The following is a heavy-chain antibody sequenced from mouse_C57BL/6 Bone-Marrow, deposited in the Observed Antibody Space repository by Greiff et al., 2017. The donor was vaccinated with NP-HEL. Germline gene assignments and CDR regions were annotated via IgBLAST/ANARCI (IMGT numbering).Heavy chain of an antibody. CDR1: GYTFTDYN. V-gene: IGHV1-18*01. Sequence: VQLQQSGPELVKPGASVKIPCKASGYTFTDYNMDWVKQSHGKSLEWIGDINPNNGGTIYNQKFKGKATLTVDKSSSTAYMELRSLTSEDTAVYYCARRNYSNFYFDVWGTGTTVTVSS. CDR3: ARRNYSNFYFDV. J-gene: IGHJ1*03. CDR2: INPNNGGT. D-gene: IGHD2-5*01.